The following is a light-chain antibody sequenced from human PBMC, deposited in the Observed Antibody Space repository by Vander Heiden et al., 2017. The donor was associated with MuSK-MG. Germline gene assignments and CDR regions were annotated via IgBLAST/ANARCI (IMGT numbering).Light chain of an antibody. J-gene: IGKJ5*01. CDR1: QSVSSSY. V-gene: IGKV3-20*01. CDR2: GAY. Sequence: EIVLTQSPGTLSLSPGERATLSCRASQSVSSSYLAWYQQKPGHATRLLISGAYSRATGIPDFTRIIIRLEPEDSAVEYCQPYEGTFGQGTRLEIK. CDR3: QPYEGT.